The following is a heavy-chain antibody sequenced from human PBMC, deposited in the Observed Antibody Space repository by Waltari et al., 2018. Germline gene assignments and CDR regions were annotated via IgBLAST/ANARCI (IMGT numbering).Heavy chain of an antibody. CDR2: VSSDGGTK. CDR3: AKEGNGGSQYAFDI. Sequence: GGGVVQPGRSLRLSCAASIFTFRAYGMHWVRQAPGKGLEWVAVVSSDGGTKYYLDSVMGRFTISRDNSMNTLYLQMNGLRPEDTALYYCAKEGNGGSQYAFDIWGQGTMVSVS. D-gene: IGHD2-8*01. J-gene: IGHJ3*02. CDR1: IFTFRAYG. V-gene: IGHV3-30*18.